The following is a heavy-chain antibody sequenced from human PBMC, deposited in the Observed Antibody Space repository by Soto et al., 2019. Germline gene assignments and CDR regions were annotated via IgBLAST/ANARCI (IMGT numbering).Heavy chain of an antibody. CDR2: ISAYNGNT. Sequence: ASEKVSCKASGGTFSSYAISWVRQAPGQGLEWMGWISAYNGNTNYAQKLQGRVTMTTDTSTSTAYMELRSLRSDDTAVYYCARDNIAEASSHNWFDPWGQGTLVTVSS. V-gene: IGHV1-18*01. CDR3: ARDNIAEASSHNWFDP. J-gene: IGHJ5*02. D-gene: IGHD6-19*01. CDR1: GGTFSSYA.